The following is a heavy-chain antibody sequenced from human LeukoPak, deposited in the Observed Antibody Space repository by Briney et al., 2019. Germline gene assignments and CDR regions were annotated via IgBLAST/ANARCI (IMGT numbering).Heavy chain of an antibody. Sequence: SETLSLTCAVSNGSISSIHWWSWVRQPPGKGLEWIGEIYHNGRTTYNPSLQSRVTISVDKSKNQFSLKLSSVTAADTAVYYCAVRYSGSYKWFDPWGQGTLVTVSS. D-gene: IGHD1-26*01. CDR3: AVRYSGSYKWFDP. CDR1: NGSISSIHW. J-gene: IGHJ5*02. CDR2: IYHNGRT. V-gene: IGHV4-4*02.